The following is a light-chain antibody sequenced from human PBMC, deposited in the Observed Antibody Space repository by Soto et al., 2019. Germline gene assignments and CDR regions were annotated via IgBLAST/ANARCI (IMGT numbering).Light chain of an antibody. CDR3: QQRNKWPLT. V-gene: IGKV3-11*01. J-gene: IGKJ4*01. CDR1: QNVDTF. Sequence: DIVLTQSPGAVSVSPGERASLSCRASQNVDTFLAWYQQRPGQAPRLLIYDASRRAPGIPARFSGSGSGTDFTLTITSLEPEDFGVYYCQQRNKWPLTFGAGTRVE. CDR2: DAS.